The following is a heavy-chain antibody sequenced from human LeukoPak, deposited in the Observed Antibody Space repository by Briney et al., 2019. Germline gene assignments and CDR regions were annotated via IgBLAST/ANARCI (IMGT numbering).Heavy chain of an antibody. J-gene: IGHJ4*02. D-gene: IGHD6-19*01. Sequence: GGSLRLSCVASGFTFRAYNMNWVRQAPGKGLEWVSSISSSSSYIYYADSVKGRFTISRDNAKNSLYLQMNSLRAEDTAVYYCARAASSGWYDDYWGQGTLVTVSS. CDR1: GFTFRAYN. CDR2: ISSSSSYI. CDR3: ARAASSGWYDDY. V-gene: IGHV3-21*01.